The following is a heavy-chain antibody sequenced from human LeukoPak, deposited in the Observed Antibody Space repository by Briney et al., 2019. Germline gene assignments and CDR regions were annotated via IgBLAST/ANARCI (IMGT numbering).Heavy chain of an antibody. J-gene: IGHJ3*02. V-gene: IGHV3-11*01. CDR3: ARDSYSSSWSQAFDI. CDR1: GFTFSDYY. Sequence: GGSLRLSCAASGFTFSDYYMSWIRQAPGKGLEWVSYISSSGSTIYYADSVKGRFTISRDNAKNSLYLQMNSLRAEDTAVYYCARDSYSSSWSQAFDIWGQGTMVTVSS. CDR2: ISSSGSTI. D-gene: IGHD6-13*01.